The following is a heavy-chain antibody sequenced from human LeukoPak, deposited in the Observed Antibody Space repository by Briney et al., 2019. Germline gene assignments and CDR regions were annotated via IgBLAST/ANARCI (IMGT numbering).Heavy chain of an antibody. CDR2: IYYSGST. CDR1: GGSISSGDYY. V-gene: IGHV4-30-4*01. J-gene: IGHJ4*02. Sequence: PSETLSLTCTVSGGSISSGDYYWSWIRQPPGKGLEWIGYIYYSGSTYYNPSLKSRVTISVDTSKNQISLKLSSVTAADTAVYYCARGDYDSSGAPHYWGQGTLVTVSS. D-gene: IGHD3-22*01. CDR3: ARGDYDSSGAPHY.